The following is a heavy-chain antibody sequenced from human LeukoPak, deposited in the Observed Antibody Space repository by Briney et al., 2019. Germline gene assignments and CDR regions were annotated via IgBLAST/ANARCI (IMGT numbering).Heavy chain of an antibody. J-gene: IGHJ5*02. D-gene: IGHD2-2*01. CDR1: GGSISSYY. Sequence: SETLSLTCTVSGGSISSYYWSWIRQPPGKGLEWIGYIYYNGSTNYNPSLKSRVTISVDTSKNQFSLKLSSVTAADTAVYYCARSGLAGIVVVPAAPRPWFDPWGQGTLVTVSS. V-gene: IGHV4-59*12. CDR3: ARSGLAGIVVVPAAPRPWFDP. CDR2: IYYNGST.